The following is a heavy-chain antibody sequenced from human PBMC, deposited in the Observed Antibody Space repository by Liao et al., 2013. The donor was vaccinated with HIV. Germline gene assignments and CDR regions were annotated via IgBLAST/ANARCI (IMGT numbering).Heavy chain of an antibody. CDR3: ARDPVTILGAFDI. CDR2: LYFSGST. J-gene: IGHJ3*02. Sequence: QLQLQESGPGLVKPSETLSLTCTVSGDSISSSSPYWGWIRQPPGKGLEWIGSLYFSGSTYYNPSLKSRVSISVDTSKKQFSLKLSSVTAADTAVYYCARDPVTILGAFDIWGQGTMVTVSS. V-gene: IGHV4-39*07. CDR1: GDSISSSSPY. D-gene: IGHD3-9*01.